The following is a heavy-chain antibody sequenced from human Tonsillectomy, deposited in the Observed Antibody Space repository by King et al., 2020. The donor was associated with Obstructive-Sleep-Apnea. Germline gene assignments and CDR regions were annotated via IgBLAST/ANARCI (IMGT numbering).Heavy chain of an antibody. CDR1: GGTFRSYA. V-gene: IGHV1-69*04. J-gene: IGHJ4*02. CDR2: IIPLVNIT. Sequence: QLVQSGAEVKKPGSSVKVSCKASGGTFRSYAFSWVRQAPGQGLEWMGGIIPLVNITNYAQKLQGRVTITADKSTSTAYMELSSLRSEDTAVYYCARDRTGTNYFDYWGQGTLVTVSS. D-gene: IGHD1-7*01. CDR3: ARDRTGTNYFDY.